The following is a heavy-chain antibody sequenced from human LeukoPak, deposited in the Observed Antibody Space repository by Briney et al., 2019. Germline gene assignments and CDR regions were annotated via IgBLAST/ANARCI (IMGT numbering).Heavy chain of an antibody. CDR1: GFIFSNYV. Sequence: GGSLRLSCAASGFIFSNYVTRWVRQAPGKGLEWVAVISYDGSQKYHADSVKGRFIISRDNSKNTLYLQMNSLRVEDTAVYFCAYDGAAWGQGTLVSVSS. J-gene: IGHJ5*02. CDR3: AYDGAA. D-gene: IGHD3-16*01. V-gene: IGHV3-30*04. CDR2: ISYDGSQK.